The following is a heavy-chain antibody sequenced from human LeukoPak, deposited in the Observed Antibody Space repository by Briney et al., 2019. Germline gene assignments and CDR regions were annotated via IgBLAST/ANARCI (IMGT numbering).Heavy chain of an antibody. CDR3: ANNFDY. CDR1: GFTSSNYG. J-gene: IGHJ4*02. CDR2: IWYDGSNK. V-gene: IGHV3-33*06. Sequence: GGSLRLSCAASGFTSSNYGMHWVRQAPGKGLEWVAVIWYDGSNKYYADSVKGRFTISRDNSKNTLYLQMNSLRAEDTAVYYCANNFDYWGQGTLVTVSS.